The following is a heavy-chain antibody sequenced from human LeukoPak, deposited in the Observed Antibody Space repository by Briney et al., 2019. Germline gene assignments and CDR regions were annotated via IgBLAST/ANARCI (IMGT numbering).Heavy chain of an antibody. V-gene: IGHV3-23*01. CDR3: AKDGKYVVVPAASAFDI. J-gene: IGHJ3*02. Sequence: LTGGSLRLSCAASGLTFSIFAMSWVRQAPGKGLEWVTTISASGGSTYYADSMKGRFTISRDNSKNTLYLQMNSLRAEDTAVYYCAKDGKYVVVPAASAFDIWGQGTMVTVSS. CDR2: ISASGGST. CDR1: GLTFSIFA. D-gene: IGHD2-2*01.